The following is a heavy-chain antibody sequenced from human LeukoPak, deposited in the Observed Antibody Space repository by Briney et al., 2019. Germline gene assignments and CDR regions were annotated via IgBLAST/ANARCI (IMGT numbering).Heavy chain of an antibody. D-gene: IGHD6-19*01. Sequence: TGGSLRLSCAASGFTFSSYSMSWVRQTPGKGLEWVSYISSSSSTIYYADSVKGRFTISRDNSKNTLYLQMNSLRAEDTAVYYCAKDSSSGWYEVYWGQETLVTVSS. CDR2: ISSSSSTI. V-gene: IGHV3-48*01. J-gene: IGHJ4*02. CDR1: GFTFSSYS. CDR3: AKDSSSGWYEVY.